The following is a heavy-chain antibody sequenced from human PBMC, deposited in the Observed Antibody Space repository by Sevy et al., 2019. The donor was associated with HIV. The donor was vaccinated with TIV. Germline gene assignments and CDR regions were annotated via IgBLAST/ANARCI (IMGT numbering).Heavy chain of an antibody. CDR1: GYTFTDYF. CDR2: INPNSGDT. CDR3: ASPGGYRYGSLLDN. Sequence: ASVKVSCKASGYTFTDYFMHWVRQAPGQGLEWVGWINPNSGDTKYARKFQGRVTVTRDTSIRTAYMELSSLRFDDTAVYYCASPGGYRYGSLLDNWGQGTLVTVSS. V-gene: IGHV1-2*02. J-gene: IGHJ4*02. D-gene: IGHD5-18*01.